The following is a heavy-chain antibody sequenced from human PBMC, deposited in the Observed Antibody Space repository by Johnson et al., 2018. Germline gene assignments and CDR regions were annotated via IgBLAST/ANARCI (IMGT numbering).Heavy chain of an antibody. D-gene: IGHD6-19*01. J-gene: IGHJ3*02. V-gene: IGHV3-30*18. CDR1: GFTFSSYG. CDR2: ISYDGSNK. Sequence: QVQLVESGGGVVQPGRSLRLSCAASGFTFSSYGMHWVRQAPGKGLAWVAVISYDGSNKYYADSVKGRFTISRDNSKNTLYLQMNSLRAEDTAVYYCAKDHVSSGWPDDAFDIWGQGTMVTVSS. CDR3: AKDHVSSGWPDDAFDI.